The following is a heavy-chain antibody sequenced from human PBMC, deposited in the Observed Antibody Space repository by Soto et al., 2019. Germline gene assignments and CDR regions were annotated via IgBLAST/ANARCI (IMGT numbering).Heavy chain of an antibody. CDR1: GFTVSNNY. Sequence: EVQLVESGGGLIQPGGSLRLSCAVSGFTVSNNYMSWVRQAPGKGLEGVSVIYSGGYTAYGDSVKGRFTISRDNSKNTQCPKKNSLGAGDSAVFSRGPHPGGGGYWGQGTLVTVSS. CDR2: IYSGGYT. J-gene: IGHJ4*02. D-gene: IGHD3-10*01. CDR3: GPHPGGGGY. V-gene: IGHV3-53*01.